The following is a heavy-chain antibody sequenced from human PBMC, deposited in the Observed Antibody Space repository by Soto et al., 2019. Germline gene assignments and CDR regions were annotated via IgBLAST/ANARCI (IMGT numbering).Heavy chain of an antibody. V-gene: IGHV3-30*18. Sequence: GSLRLSCAASGFTFSSYGMHWVRQAPGKGLEWVAVISYDGSNKYYADSVKGRFTISRDNSKNTLYLQMNSLRAEDTAVYYCVKGGFCTSADCYNFYHNYALDVWGQGTTVTVSS. J-gene: IGHJ6*02. D-gene: IGHD2-2*02. CDR1: GFTFSSYG. CDR2: ISYDGSNK. CDR3: VKGGFCTSADCYNFYHNYALDV.